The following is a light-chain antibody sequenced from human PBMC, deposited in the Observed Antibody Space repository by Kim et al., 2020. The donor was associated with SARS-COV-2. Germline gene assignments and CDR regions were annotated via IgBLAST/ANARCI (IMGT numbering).Light chain of an antibody. V-gene: IGLV3-21*04. CDR1: NIGSKN. J-gene: IGLJ3*02. CDR3: QTWDSNNDHRV. CDR2: YNN. Sequence: SYELTQPPSVSVAPGTTARITCGGNNIGSKNVHWYQQNPGQAPVLVMYYNNDRPSGIPDRVSGPNSENTATLTISRVEAGDEADYSCQTWDSNNDHRVF.